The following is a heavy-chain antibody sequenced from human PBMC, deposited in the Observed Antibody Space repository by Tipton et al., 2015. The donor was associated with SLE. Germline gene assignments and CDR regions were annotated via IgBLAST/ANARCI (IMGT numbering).Heavy chain of an antibody. J-gene: IGHJ6*03. CDR1: GGSISSGSYY. Sequence: LSLTCTVSGGSISSGSYYWSWIRQPAGKGLEWIGRIYTSGSTNYNPSLKSRVTISVDTSKNQFSLKLSSVTAADTAVYYCARVRLQYYYYYYMDVWGKGTTVTVSS. CDR2: IYTSGST. CDR3: ARVRLQYYYYYYMDV. V-gene: IGHV4-61*02. D-gene: IGHD5-24*01.